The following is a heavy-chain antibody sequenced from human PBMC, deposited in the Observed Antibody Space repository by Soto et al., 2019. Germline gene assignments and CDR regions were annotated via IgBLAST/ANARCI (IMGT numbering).Heavy chain of an antibody. CDR2: IYYSGST. J-gene: IGHJ5*02. CDR3: ASAHRSYCSSTSCYSWFDP. Sequence: SETLSLTCTVSGGSISSVGYFWTWIRQHPAKGLEWIGYIYYSGSTYYNPSLKSRVTISVDTSKNQFSLKLSSVTAADTAVYYCASAHRSYCSSTSCYSWFDPWGQGTLVTVSS. D-gene: IGHD2-2*01. CDR1: GGSISSVGYF. V-gene: IGHV4-31*03.